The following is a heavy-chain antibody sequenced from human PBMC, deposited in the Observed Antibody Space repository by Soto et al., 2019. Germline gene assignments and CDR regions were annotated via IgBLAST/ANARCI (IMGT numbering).Heavy chain of an antibody. J-gene: IGHJ3*02. CDR3: ARSPESLDSLSAFDI. Sequence: QVQLVESGGGVVQPGRSLRLSCAASGFTFSSYGMHWVRQAPGKGLEWVAVIWYDGSNKYYADSVKGRFTISRDNSKNTLDLQMNSLRAEDTAVYYCARSPESLDSLSAFDIWGQGTMVTVSS. CDR1: GFTFSSYG. V-gene: IGHV3-33*01. CDR2: IWYDGSNK. D-gene: IGHD3-3*01.